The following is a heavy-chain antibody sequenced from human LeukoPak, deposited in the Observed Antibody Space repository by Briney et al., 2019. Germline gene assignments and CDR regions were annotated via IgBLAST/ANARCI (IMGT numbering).Heavy chain of an antibody. J-gene: IGHJ4*02. CDR1: GFTFSDYG. D-gene: IGHD5-24*01. Sequence: GGSLRLSCAASGFTFSDYGMNWVRQAPGKGLEWVAVIWYDGINKYYADSVKGRFTISRDNSKNTLYLQMQGLRAEDTAVYYCAKDLGTERWVPLTDHWGQGTLVTVSS. CDR3: AKDLGTERWVPLTDH. V-gene: IGHV3-33*06. CDR2: IWYDGINK.